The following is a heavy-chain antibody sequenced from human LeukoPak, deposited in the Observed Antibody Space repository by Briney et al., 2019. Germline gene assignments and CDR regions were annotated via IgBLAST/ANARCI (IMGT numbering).Heavy chain of an antibody. CDR3: ARDQLVVTATPFDP. CDR1: GFTFSSYA. J-gene: IGHJ5*02. Sequence: GGSLRLSCAASGFTFSSYAMHWVRQAPGKGLEWVAVISYDGSNKYYADSVKGRFTISRDNSKNTLYLQMNSLRAEDTAVYYCARDQLVVTATPFDPWGQGTLVTVSS. CDR2: ISYDGSNK. D-gene: IGHD2-21*02. V-gene: IGHV3-30*04.